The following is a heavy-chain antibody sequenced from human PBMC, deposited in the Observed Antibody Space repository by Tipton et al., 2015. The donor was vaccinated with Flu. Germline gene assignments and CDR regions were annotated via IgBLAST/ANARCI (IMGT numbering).Heavy chain of an antibody. CDR1: GGSVTSGSYY. J-gene: IGHJ4*02. D-gene: IGHD1-7*01. CDR2: GSTSGTT. Sequence: LRLSCTVSGGSVTSGSYYWNWIRQPAGKGLEWIGRGSTSGTTNYNPSLQSRVTISVDTSKNQFSLRLISVTAADTAVYYCASFISEYNWNYGEGLDYWGQGTLVTVSS. CDR3: ASFISEYNWNYGEGLDY. V-gene: IGHV4-61*02.